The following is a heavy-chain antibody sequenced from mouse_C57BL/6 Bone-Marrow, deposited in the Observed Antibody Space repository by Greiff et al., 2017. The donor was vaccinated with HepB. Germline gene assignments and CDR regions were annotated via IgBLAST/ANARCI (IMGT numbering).Heavy chain of an antibody. CDR3: ARWGFYYDYVAY. Sequence: QVQLQQPGAELVMPGASVKLSCKASGYTFTSYWMHWVKQRPGQGLEWIGEIDPSDSYTNYNQKFKVKSTLTVDKSSSTAYMQLSSLTSEDSAVYYCARWGFYYDYVAYWGQGTLVTVSA. D-gene: IGHD2-4*01. CDR2: IDPSDSYT. J-gene: IGHJ3*01. CDR1: GYTFTSYW. V-gene: IGHV1-69*01.